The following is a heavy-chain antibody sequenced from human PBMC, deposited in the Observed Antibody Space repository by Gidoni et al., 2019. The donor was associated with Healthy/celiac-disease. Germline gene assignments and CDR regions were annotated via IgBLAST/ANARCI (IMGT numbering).Heavy chain of an antibody. CDR3: AKDSFYYYYGMDV. J-gene: IGHJ6*02. Sequence: EVQLVESGGGLVQPGRSLRLSCAASGFTFADYAMHWVRQAPGKGLEWVSGISWNSGSIGYADSVKGRFTISRDNAKNSLYLQMNSLRAEDTALYYCAKDSFYYYYGMDVWGQGTTVTVSS. CDR1: GFTFADYA. V-gene: IGHV3-9*01. CDR2: ISWNSGSI.